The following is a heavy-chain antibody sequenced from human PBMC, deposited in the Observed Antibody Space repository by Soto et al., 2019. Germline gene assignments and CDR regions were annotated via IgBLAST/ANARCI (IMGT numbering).Heavy chain of an antibody. CDR3: ARIKAATDAFDI. CDR2: IIPILGIA. Sequence: SVKVSCKASGGTFSSYTISWVRQAPGQGLEWMGRIIPILGIANYAQKFQGRVTITADKSTSTAYMELSSLRSEDTAVYYCARIKAATDAFDIWGQGTMVTVSS. V-gene: IGHV1-69*02. J-gene: IGHJ3*02. CDR1: GGTFSSYT. D-gene: IGHD6-13*01.